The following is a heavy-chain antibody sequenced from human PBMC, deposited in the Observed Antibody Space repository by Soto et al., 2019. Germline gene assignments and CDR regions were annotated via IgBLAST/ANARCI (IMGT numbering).Heavy chain of an antibody. V-gene: IGHV5-51*01. J-gene: IGHJ4*02. D-gene: IGHD3-3*01. CDR1: GYNFAGYW. Sequence: GESLKISCKGSGYNFAGYWIPWVRQMPRKGLELMGIIYPSDSDTRYRPSFQGQVTISADKSISSAYLQWSSLRASDTAMYYCARGGVSTRTFDYWGQGTPGTVSS. CDR2: IYPSDSDT. CDR3: ARGGVSTRTFDY.